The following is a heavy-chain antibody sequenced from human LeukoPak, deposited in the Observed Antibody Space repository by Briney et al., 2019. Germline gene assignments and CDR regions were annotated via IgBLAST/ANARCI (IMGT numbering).Heavy chain of an antibody. V-gene: IGHV3-30*04. CDR2: ISYDGRDK. J-gene: IGHJ4*02. CDR1: GFTFSTYP. D-gene: IGHD6-13*01. Sequence: GGSLRLSCAASGFTFSTYPMHWVRQAPGKGLEWVSVISYDGRDKHSADSVKGRFTISRDNSKNTLYLQMDSLRTDDTAMYYCARDQTSRAADYYFDYWGQGTLVTVPS. CDR3: ARDQTSRAADYYFDY.